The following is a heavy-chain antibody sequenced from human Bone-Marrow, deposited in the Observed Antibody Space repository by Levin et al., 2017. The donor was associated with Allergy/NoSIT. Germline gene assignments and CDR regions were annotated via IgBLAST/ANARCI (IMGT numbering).Heavy chain of an antibody. D-gene: IGHD3-16*01. J-gene: IGHJ4*02. CDR1: GFSLSTTGVG. CDR3: ARSPGEVFETSAGYFDY. CDR2: VYWDDDK. V-gene: IGHV2-5*02. Sequence: SGPTLVKPTQTLTLTCTFSGFSLSTTGVGVGWIRQPPGKALEWLTVVYWDDDKRYSPSLKSRLTITKGTSKNQVVLTMTNMDPVDTATYYCARSPGEVFETSAGYFDYWGQGTLVTVSS.